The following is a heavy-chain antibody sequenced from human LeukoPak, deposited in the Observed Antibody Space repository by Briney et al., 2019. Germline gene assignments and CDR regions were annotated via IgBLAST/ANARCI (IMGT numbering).Heavy chain of an antibody. CDR2: ISYDGSNK. CDR1: GFTFSSYA. D-gene: IGHD2-2*01. CDR3: ARDFVLDGVPAATLRGYFDY. V-gene: IGHV3-30-3*01. Sequence: GGSLRLSCAASGFTFSSYAKHWVRQAPGKGLEWVAVISYDGSNKYYADSVKGRFTISRDNSKSTLYLQMNSLRAEDTAVYYCARDFVLDGVPAATLRGYFDYWGQGTLVTVSS. J-gene: IGHJ4*02.